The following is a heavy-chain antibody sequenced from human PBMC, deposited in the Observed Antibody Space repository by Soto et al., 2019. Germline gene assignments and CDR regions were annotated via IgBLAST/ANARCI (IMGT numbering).Heavy chain of an antibody. CDR1: GFTVSSHY. CDR2: IYSGGST. V-gene: IGHV3-66*04. J-gene: IGHJ5*02. Sequence: EVQLVESGGGLVQPGGSLRLSCAVSGFTVSSHYMSWVRQAPGKGLEWVSVIYSGGSTYYADSVKGRFTISRDNSKNTLYLQMKSLRAEDSAVYYCAQHDWFDPWGQGTLVTVSS. CDR3: AQHDWFDP.